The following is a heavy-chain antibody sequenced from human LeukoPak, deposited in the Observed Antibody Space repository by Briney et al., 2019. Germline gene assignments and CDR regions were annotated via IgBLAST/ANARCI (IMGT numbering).Heavy chain of an antibody. CDR2: IYYSGST. CDR3: GRSSGYDYVWGSYRGPFAY. V-gene: IGHV4-59*12. Sequence: SETLSLTCTVSGCSISSYYWSWIRQPPGKGLEWIVYIYYSGSTNYNPSLKSRVTISVDTSKNQFSLKLSSVTAADTAVYYCGRSSGYDYVWGSYRGPFAYWGQGTLVTVSS. D-gene: IGHD3-16*02. J-gene: IGHJ4*02. CDR1: GCSISSYY.